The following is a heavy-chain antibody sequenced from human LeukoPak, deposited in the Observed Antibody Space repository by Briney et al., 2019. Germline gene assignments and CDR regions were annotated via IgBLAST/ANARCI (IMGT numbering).Heavy chain of an antibody. D-gene: IGHD4-17*01. V-gene: IGHV4-34*01. J-gene: IGHJ4*02. CDR1: GVSFRGYS. CDR2: INHSGST. Sequence: SETLSLTCAIYGVSFRGYSWSWIRQPPGMGLEWVGEINHSGSTNYNPSLMSLVTMSLDTYMNQFSLKLKSVTAADTAVYYCARDYGDYGTYWGQGTLVTVSS. CDR3: ARDYGDYGTY.